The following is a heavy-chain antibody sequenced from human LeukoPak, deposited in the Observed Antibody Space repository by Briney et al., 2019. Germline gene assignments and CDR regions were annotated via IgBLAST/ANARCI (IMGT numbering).Heavy chain of an antibody. J-gene: IGHJ4*02. CDR2: IYHSGST. V-gene: IGHV4-30-2*01. CDR3: ARAPIGRYYFDY. D-gene: IGHD1-14*01. Sequence: PSETLSLTCAVSGGSISSGGYSWSWIRQPPGKGLEWIGYIYHSGSTYYNPSLKSRVTISVDRSKNQFSLKLSSVTAADTAVYYCARAPIGRYYFDYWGQGTLVTVSS. CDR1: GGSISSGGYS.